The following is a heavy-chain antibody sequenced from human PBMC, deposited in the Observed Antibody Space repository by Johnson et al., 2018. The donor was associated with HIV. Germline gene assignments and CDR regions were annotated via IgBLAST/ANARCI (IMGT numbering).Heavy chain of an antibody. V-gene: IGHV3-30*02. J-gene: IGHJ3*02. CDR1: GFTFSSYG. CDR3: AKDMRSLAYYYDSSGYNAFDI. Sequence: QVQLVESGGGVVQPGGSLRLSCAASGFTFSSYGMHWVRQAPGTGLEWVAFIRYDGSNKYYADSVKGRFTISRDTSKNTLYLQMNSLRAEDTAVYYCAKDMRSLAYYYDSSGYNAFDIWGQGTMVTVSS. D-gene: IGHD3-22*01. CDR2: IRYDGSNK.